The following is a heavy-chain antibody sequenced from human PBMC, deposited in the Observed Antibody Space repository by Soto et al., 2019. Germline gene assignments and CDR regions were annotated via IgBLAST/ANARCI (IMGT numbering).Heavy chain of an antibody. CDR1: GYTFSTHG. CDR2: ISPYSGNT. J-gene: IGHJ4*01. V-gene: IGHV1-18*04. CDR3: AREFRSTFYYGNDNRYYFDY. Sequence: ASVKVSCKASGYTFSTHGFIWARQAPGQGLEWMGWISPYSGNTDYAQIFQGRITMTTDTSTSTAYMELGSLRSDDTAVYYCAREFRSTFYYGNDNRYYFDYWGQGTLVTVSS. D-gene: IGHD3-10*01.